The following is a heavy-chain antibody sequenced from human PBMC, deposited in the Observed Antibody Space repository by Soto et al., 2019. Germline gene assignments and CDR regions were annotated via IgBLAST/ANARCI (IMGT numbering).Heavy chain of an antibody. Sequence: GGSLRLSCAASGFTFSSYDMHWVRQATGKGLEWVSAIGTAGDTYYPGSVKGRFTISRENAKNSLYLQMNSLRAGDTAVYYCARALPNIVVVPAANTTSYYMDVWGKGTTVTSP. CDR1: GFTFSSYD. D-gene: IGHD2-2*01. CDR2: IGTAGDT. J-gene: IGHJ6*03. V-gene: IGHV3-13*01. CDR3: ARALPNIVVVPAANTTSYYMDV.